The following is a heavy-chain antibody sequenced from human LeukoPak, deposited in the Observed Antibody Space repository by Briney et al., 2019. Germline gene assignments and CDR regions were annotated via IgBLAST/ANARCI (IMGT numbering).Heavy chain of an antibody. D-gene: IGHD4-11*01. CDR2: IWYDGSNK. CDR3: ARELPLATVTTGIDY. Sequence: GRSLRLSCAASGFTFSSYGMHWDRQAPGKGLEWVAVIWYDGSNKYYADSVKGRFTISRDNSKNTLYLQMNSLRAEDTAVYYCARELPLATVTTGIDYWGQGTLVTVSS. CDR1: GFTFSSYG. J-gene: IGHJ4*02. V-gene: IGHV3-33*01.